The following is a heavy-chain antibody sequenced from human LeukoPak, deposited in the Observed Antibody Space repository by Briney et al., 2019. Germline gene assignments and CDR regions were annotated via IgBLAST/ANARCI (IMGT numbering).Heavy chain of an antibody. D-gene: IGHD2-21*01. CDR2: INHSGST. Sequence: SETLSLTCAVYGGSFSGYYWSWIRQPPGKGLEWIGEINHSGSTNYNPSLKSRVTISVDTSKNQFSLKLSSVTAADTAVYYCARDLVVNWFDPWGQGTLVTVSS. J-gene: IGHJ5*02. CDR1: GGSFSGYY. CDR3: ARDLVVNWFDP. V-gene: IGHV4-34*01.